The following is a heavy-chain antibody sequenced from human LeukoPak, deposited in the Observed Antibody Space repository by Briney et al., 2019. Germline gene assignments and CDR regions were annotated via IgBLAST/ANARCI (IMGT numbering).Heavy chain of an antibody. J-gene: IGHJ4*02. V-gene: IGHV4-39*01. Sequence: KPSETLSLTCTVSGGSISSSSYYWGWIRQPPGKGLEWIGSIYYSGSTYYNPSLKSRVTISADTSKNQFSLKLSSVTAADTAVYYCARHTYSYGWSDYWGQGTLVAVSS. CDR1: GGSISSSSYY. CDR2: IYYSGST. CDR3: ARHTYSYGWSDY. D-gene: IGHD5-18*01.